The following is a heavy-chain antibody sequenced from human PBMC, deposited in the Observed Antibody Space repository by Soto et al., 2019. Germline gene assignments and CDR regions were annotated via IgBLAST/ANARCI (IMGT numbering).Heavy chain of an antibody. V-gene: IGHV1-3*01. CDR3: ARGGYDYYYYYYMDV. D-gene: IGHD6-25*01. Sequence: QVQLVQSGAEVKKPGASVKVSCKASGYTFTSYAMHWVRQAPGQRLEWMGWINAGNGNTKYSQKFQGRVTITRDTSGSTAYMELSSLRSEDTAVYYCARGGYDYYYYYYMDVWGKGTTVTVSS. CDR2: INAGNGNT. J-gene: IGHJ6*03. CDR1: GYTFTSYA.